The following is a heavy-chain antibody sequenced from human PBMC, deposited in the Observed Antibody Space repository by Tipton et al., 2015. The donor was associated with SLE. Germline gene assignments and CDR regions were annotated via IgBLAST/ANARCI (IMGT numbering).Heavy chain of an antibody. V-gene: IGHV4-31*11. CDR3: ARDSVWVQGVKGAFDI. Sequence: TLSPTCAVYGGSFSGYYWSWIRQLPGKGLEWIGYIYYSGSTYYNPSLKGRLTISLDTSKNQFSLKLSSVTAADTAVYYCARDSVWVQGVKGAFDIWGQGTMVTVSS. CDR2: IYYSGST. CDR1: GGSFSGYY. D-gene: IGHD3-10*01. J-gene: IGHJ3*02.